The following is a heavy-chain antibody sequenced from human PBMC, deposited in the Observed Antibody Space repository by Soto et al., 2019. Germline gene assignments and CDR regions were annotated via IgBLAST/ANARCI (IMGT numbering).Heavy chain of an antibody. D-gene: IGHD2-21*02. V-gene: IGHV3-30*18. CDR1: GFTFSDYA. J-gene: IGHJ6*02. Sequence: QVQLVESGGGVVQPGRSLRLSCATSGFTFSDYAMHWVRQAPGQGLEWVAAISLDGSNTYYADSLTGRFTISRDPSKNALYLDMTSLRPEDTAVYYCAKIRMVTAMFQMDVWGQGTTVIVSS. CDR2: ISLDGSNT. CDR3: AKIRMVTAMFQMDV.